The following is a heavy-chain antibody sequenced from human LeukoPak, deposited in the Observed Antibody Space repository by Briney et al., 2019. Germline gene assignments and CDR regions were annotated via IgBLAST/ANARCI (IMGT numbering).Heavy chain of an antibody. CDR2: IVYDGSNK. D-gene: IGHD6-13*01. CDR1: GFPFSSYG. Sequence: GSLRLSCAASGFPFSSYGMHWVRQAPGKGLEWVAVIVYDGSNKYYADSVKGRFTISRDNSKNTLYLQMNSLRAEDTAVYYCARVSTRSSWYANFGDFDYWGQGTLVTVSS. CDR3: ARVSTRSSWYANFGDFDY. J-gene: IGHJ4*02. V-gene: IGHV3-30*03.